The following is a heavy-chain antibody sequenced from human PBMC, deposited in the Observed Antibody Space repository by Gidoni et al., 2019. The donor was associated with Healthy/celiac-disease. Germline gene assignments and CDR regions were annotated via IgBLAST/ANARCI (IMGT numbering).Heavy chain of an antibody. CDR2: ISSSSSYI. V-gene: IGHV3-21*01. CDR1: GFTFSSYS. CDR3: ARVPSSPLGGVSWFDP. Sequence: EVQLVESGGGLVKPGGSLRLSCAASGFTFSSYSMNWVRQAPGKGLEWVSSISSSSSYIYYADSVKGRFTISRDNAKNSLYLQMNSLRAEDTAVYYCARVPSSPLGGVSWFDPWGQGTLVTVSS. D-gene: IGHD2-8*02. J-gene: IGHJ5*02.